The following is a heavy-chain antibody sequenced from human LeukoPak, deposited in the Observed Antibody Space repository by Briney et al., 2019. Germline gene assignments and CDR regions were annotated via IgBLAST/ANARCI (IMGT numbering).Heavy chain of an antibody. J-gene: IGHJ5*02. Sequence: ASVKVSCKVSGYTFTDYHMHWVQQAPGKGLEWMGLVDPEDGETIYAEKFQGRVTITADTSTDTAYMELSSLRSEDTAVYYCATAPYENWFDPWGQGTLVTVSS. D-gene: IGHD5-12*01. V-gene: IGHV1-69-2*01. CDR2: VDPEDGET. CDR1: GYTFTDYH. CDR3: ATAPYENWFDP.